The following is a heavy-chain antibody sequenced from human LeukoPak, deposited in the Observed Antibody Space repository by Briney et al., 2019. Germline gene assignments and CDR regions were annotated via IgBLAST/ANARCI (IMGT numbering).Heavy chain of an antibody. J-gene: IGHJ4*02. CDR2: LSPDGSST. CDR3: TRMSREAPGLPGL. Sequence: HPGGSLRLSCAASGFTFSSYWMQWVRQAPGKGLVWASRLSPDGSSTTSADSVKGRFTISRDNAKNTLYLQIGSLRADDTAVYYCTRMSREAPGLPGLWGQGTLVTVSS. V-gene: IGHV3-74*01. CDR1: GFTFSSYW. D-gene: IGHD5-24*01.